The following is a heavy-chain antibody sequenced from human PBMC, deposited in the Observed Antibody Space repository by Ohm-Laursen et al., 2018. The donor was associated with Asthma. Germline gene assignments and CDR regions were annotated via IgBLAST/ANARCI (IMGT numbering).Heavy chain of an antibody. CDR3: ARDVYSRLKGYFQH. Sequence: TLSLTCTVSDGSISSYYWTWIRQPPGKGLEWIGYIYYSGSTNYSPSLKSRVTISGDTSKNQFSLKLSSVTAADTAVYYCARDVYSRLKGYFQHWGQGTLVTVSS. CDR1: DGSISSYY. J-gene: IGHJ1*01. CDR2: IYYSGST. V-gene: IGHV4-59*12. D-gene: IGHD2-8*01.